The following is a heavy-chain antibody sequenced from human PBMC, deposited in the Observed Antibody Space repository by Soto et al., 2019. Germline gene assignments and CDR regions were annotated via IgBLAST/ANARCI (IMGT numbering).Heavy chain of an antibody. J-gene: IGHJ4*02. CDR2: ISGGGGST. V-gene: IGHV3-23*01. CDR3: AKDGRRWDLPADY. CDR1: GFTFGGYA. D-gene: IGHD1-26*01. Sequence: GGSLRLSCAASGFTFGGYAVSWVRQAPGKGLEWVSAISGGGGSTYYADSVKGRFTISRDNSKNTLYLQMNSLRAEDTAVYYCAKDGRRWDLPADYWGQGALVTVSS.